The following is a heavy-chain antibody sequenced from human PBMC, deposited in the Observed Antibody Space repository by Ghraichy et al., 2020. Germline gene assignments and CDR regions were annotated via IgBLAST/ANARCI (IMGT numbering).Heavy chain of an antibody. CDR1: EFSFTYSA. CDR2: ISYNVDKK. D-gene: IGHD2-21*01. Sequence: GGSLRLSCVASEFSFTYSAMTWVRQPPGKGLEWVLTISYNVDKKYYADSVKGRFAISRDTSKNMVFLQMNSLRGEDTAIYYCARLRAFIDYWGRGTLVTVSS. V-gene: IGHV3-23*01. CDR3: ARLRAFIDY. J-gene: IGHJ4*02.